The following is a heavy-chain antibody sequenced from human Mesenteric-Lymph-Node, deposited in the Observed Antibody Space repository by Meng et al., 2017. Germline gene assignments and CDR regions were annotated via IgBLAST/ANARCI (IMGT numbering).Heavy chain of an antibody. Sequence: QVQLQQGGAGLLKPSETLSLTRAVYGGSFSGYYWSWIRQPPGKGLEWIGEINHSGSTNYNPSLKSRVTISVDTSKNQFSLKLSSVTAADTAVYYCARGFLSFVRVFDYWGQGTLVTVSS. CDR2: INHSGST. D-gene: IGHD2/OR15-2a*01. CDR1: GGSFSGYY. J-gene: IGHJ4*02. CDR3: ARGFLSFVRVFDY. V-gene: IGHV4-34*01.